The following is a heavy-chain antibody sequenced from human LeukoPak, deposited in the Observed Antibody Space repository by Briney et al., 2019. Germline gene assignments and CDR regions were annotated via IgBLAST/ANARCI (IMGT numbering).Heavy chain of an antibody. V-gene: IGHV4-4*07. J-gene: IGHJ4*02. CDR3: ARGLTWELARGAPFDY. CDR2: IYSSGSI. Sequence: SETLSLTCTVSGGSISSYYWSWIRQPAGKGLEWIGRIYSSGSITYNPSLKSRVTISVDTSKNQFSLKLSSVTAADTAVYYCARGLTWELARGAPFDYWGQGTLVTVSS. CDR1: GGSISSYY. D-gene: IGHD1-26*01.